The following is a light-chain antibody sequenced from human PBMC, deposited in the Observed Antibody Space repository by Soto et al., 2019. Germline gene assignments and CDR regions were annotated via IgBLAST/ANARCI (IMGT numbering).Light chain of an antibody. J-gene: IGKJ2*01. CDR1: QSVSTN. CDR3: HQYDGGPYT. CDR2: GAS. Sequence: VMTQSPAILSLSPGERATLFCRASQSVSTNVAWYQQIPGQTPRLLIYGASTRATGIPVRFSGSGSGTEFTLTISSLQSEDFAVYYCHQYDGGPYTFGQGTKVEI. V-gene: IGKV3-15*01.